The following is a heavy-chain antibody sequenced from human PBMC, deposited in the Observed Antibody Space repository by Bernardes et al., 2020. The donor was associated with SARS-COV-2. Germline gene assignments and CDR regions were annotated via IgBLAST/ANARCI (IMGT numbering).Heavy chain of an antibody. CDR3: AKDSMYSNRWYYFDY. Sequence: GGSLRLSCAASGFTFSSYAMSWVRQAPGKGLEWVSGISGSGGSPYYADSVKGRFAISRDNSKNTLYLQMNSLRAEDTAVYYCAKDSMYSNRWYYFDYWGQGTLVTVSS. D-gene: IGHD6-13*01. CDR2: ISGSGGSP. CDR1: GFTFSSYA. V-gene: IGHV3-23*01. J-gene: IGHJ4*02.